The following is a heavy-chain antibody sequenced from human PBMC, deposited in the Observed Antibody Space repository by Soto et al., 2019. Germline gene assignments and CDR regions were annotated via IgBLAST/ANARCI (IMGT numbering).Heavy chain of an antibody. J-gene: IGHJ4*02. D-gene: IGHD3-16*01. CDR2: IYRSGST. CDR3: AREIERDVFNPRGGYFDH. V-gene: IGHV4-30-2*01. CDR1: GGSISSGGYS. Sequence: QLQLQESGSGLVRASQTLSLTCTVSGGSISSGGYSWTWIRQPPGKGLEWIGYIYRSGSTYYNPSLKSRVTISVDTSKNHFSLKLSSVTAADTAVYYCAREIERDVFNPRGGYFDHWGQGTLVNVSS.